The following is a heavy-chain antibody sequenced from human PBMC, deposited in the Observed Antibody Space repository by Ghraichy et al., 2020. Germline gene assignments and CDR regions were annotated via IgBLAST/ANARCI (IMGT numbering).Heavy chain of an antibody. J-gene: IGHJ4*02. Sequence: GGSLRLSCAASGFSFSSYAMIWVRQAPGKGLEWVSAIGNTGTDTYYADSVKGRFTISRDNSKNTLYLQMNSLRAEDTALYYCANYGQTITFDYWGQGTLVTVSS. CDR1: GFSFSSYA. D-gene: IGHD3-9*01. V-gene: IGHV3-23*01. CDR2: IGNTGTDT. CDR3: ANYGQTITFDY.